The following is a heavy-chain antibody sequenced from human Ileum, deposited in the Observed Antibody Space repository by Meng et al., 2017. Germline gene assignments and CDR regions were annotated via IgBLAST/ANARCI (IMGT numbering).Heavy chain of an antibody. CDR1: GGTFSSYA. CDR3: ARGSGSYFLFDY. J-gene: IGHJ4*02. V-gene: IGHV1-69*13. Sequence: SVKVSCKASGGTFSSYAISWVRQAPGQGLEWMGGIIPIFGTANYAQKFQGRVTITADESTSTAYMELSSLRSEDTTVYYCARGSGSYFLFDYWGQGTLVTVSS. CDR2: IIPIFGTA. D-gene: IGHD1-26*01.